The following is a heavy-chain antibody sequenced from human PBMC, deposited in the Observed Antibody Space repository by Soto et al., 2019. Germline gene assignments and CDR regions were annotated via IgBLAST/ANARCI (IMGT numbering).Heavy chain of an antibody. CDR3: ARDVGDGYVDY. CDR2: IYYSGST. J-gene: IGHJ4*02. CDR1: GGSISSYY. Sequence: SETLSLTCTVSGGSISSYYWSWIRQPPGKGLEWIGYIYYSGSTNYNPSLKSRVTISVDTSKNQFSLKLSSVTAADTAVYYCARDVGDGYVDYWGQGTLVTVSS. V-gene: IGHV4-59*01.